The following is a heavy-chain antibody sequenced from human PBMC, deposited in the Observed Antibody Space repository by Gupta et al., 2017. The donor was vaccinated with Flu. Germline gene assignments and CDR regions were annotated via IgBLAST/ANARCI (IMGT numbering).Heavy chain of an antibody. D-gene: IGHD3-16*01. CDR2: VFHTGST. Sequence: VQLPESGPGLVKPSETLSLTCSVSGCSVSDYYCSWVRQHPGKGLEWIGYVFHTGSTDNNPSLKSRATISIETSKKQFSLNLSSVTAADTAVYYCVRGSPVRVTFGLDISCDGRDVWGQGTTGTVSS. V-gene: IGHV4-59*02. CDR3: VRGSPVRVTFGLDISCDGRDV. J-gene: IGHJ6*02. CDR1: GCSVSDYY.